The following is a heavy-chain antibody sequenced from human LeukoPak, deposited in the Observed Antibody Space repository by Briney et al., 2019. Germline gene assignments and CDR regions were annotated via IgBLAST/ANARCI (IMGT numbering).Heavy chain of an antibody. CDR2: ISGSGGST. V-gene: IGHV3-23*01. Sequence: GGSLRLSCAASGFTFSSYAMSWVRQAPGKGLEWVSAISGSGGSTYYADSVKGRFTISRDNSKNTLYRQMNSLRAEDTAVYYCAKDAYSSSWYTYYYYMDVWGKGTTVTVSS. CDR1: GFTFSSYA. CDR3: AKDAYSSSWYTYYYYMDV. J-gene: IGHJ6*03. D-gene: IGHD6-13*01.